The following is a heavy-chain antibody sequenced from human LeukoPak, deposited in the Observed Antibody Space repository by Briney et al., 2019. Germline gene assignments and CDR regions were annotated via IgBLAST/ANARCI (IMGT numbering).Heavy chain of an antibody. CDR1: GFTFSSYA. D-gene: IGHD3-22*01. V-gene: IGHV3-23*01. J-gene: IGHJ4*02. Sequence: GGSLRLSCAASGFTFSSYAMSWVRQAPGKGLEWVSAISGSGGSTYYADSVKGRFTISRDNSKKTLYLQMNSLRAEDTAVYYCAKSYYYDSSGYSDYWGQGTLVTVSS. CDR3: AKSYYYDSSGYSDY. CDR2: ISGSGGST.